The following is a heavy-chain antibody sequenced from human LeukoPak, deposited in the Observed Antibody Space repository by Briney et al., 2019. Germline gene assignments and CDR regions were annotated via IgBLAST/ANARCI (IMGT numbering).Heavy chain of an antibody. CDR2: IYYTGSS. CDR3: ARRGLWLWLKTFSRAFDI. J-gene: IGHJ3*02. D-gene: IGHD5-12*01. V-gene: IGHV4-39*07. CDR1: GGSISSSSYY. Sequence: SETLSLTCTVSGGSISSSSYYWGWIRQPPGKGLEWIGNIYYTGSSYYNPSLKSRVTISVDTSKNQFSLKLSSVTAADTAVYYCARRGLWLWLKTFSRAFDIWGQGTMVTVSS.